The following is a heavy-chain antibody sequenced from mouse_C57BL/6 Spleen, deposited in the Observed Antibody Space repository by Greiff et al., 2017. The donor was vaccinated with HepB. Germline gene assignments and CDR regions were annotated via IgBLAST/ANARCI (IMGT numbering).Heavy chain of an antibody. V-gene: IGHV1-55*01. CDR2: IYPGSGST. Sequence: VQLQQPGAELVKPGASVKMSCKASGYTFTSYWITWVKQRPGQGLEWIGDIYPGSGSTNYNEKFKSKATLTVDTSSSTAYMQLSSLTSEDSAVYYCARRGGYDYSWFAYWGQGTLVTVSA. J-gene: IGHJ3*01. CDR3: ARRGGYDYSWFAY. CDR1: GYTFTSYW. D-gene: IGHD2-4*01.